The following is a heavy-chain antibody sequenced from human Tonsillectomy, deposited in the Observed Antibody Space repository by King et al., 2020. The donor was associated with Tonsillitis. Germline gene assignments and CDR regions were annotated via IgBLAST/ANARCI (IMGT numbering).Heavy chain of an antibody. CDR1: GGSISSYY. V-gene: IGHV4-59*08. CDR3: ARGSGSYYYYYYDMDV. J-gene: IGHJ6*02. D-gene: IGHD1-26*01. Sequence: QLQESGPGLVKPSETLSLTCTVSGGSISSYYWSWIRQPPGKGLEWIGYIYYSGSTNYNPSLKSRVTISVDTSKNQFSLKLSSVTAADTAVYYCARGSGSYYYYYYDMDVWGQGTTVTVS. CDR2: IYYSGST.